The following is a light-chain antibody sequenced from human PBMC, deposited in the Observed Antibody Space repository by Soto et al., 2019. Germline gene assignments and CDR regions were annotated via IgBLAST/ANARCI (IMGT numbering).Light chain of an antibody. CDR2: DAY. Sequence: EVVLTESPVTLSLSPGERATLSCRASQSFRGLLAWYQQKPGQAPRLLIYDAYNRATGIPPRFSGSGSGTDFTPTISSLEPEDFAVYYCHQYGSSPSTFSQGTKVDI. V-gene: IGKV3-11*01. J-gene: IGKJ1*01. CDR3: HQYGSSPST. CDR1: QSFRGL.